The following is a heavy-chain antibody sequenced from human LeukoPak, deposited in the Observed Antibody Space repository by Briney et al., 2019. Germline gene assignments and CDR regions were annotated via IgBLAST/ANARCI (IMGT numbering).Heavy chain of an antibody. D-gene: IGHD5-18*01. V-gene: IGHV1-8*03. CDR1: GYTFTSYD. J-gene: IGHJ6*03. CDR2: MNPNSGNT. Sequence: ASVKVSCKASGYTFTSYDINWVRQATGQGLEWMGWMNPNSGNTGYAQKFQGRVTITRNTSISTAYMELSILRSEDKAVYYCARALQLAGYMDVWGKGTTVTVSS. CDR3: ARALQLAGYMDV.